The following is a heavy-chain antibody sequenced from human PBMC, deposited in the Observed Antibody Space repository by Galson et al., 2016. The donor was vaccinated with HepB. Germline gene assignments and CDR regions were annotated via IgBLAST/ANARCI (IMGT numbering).Heavy chain of an antibody. V-gene: IGHV5-51*01. CDR1: GYTFTNFW. CDR3: ARRRWGISAPDAFDI. D-gene: IGHD3-16*01. J-gene: IGHJ3*02. CDR2: IHPENSET. Sequence: QSGAEVKKPGESLKISCKGSGYTFTNFWVAWVRQKPGKGLEWMGIIHPENSETKYSPSFQGQVTSSAARSTTYLQWSSLKASDIAMDYCARRRWGISAPDAFDIWGQGSMVTVSS.